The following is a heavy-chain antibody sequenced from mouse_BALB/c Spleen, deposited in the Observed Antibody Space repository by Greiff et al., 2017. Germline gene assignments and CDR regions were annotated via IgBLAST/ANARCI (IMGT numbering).Heavy chain of an antibody. Sequence: EVQGVESGGGLVQPGGSLKLSCAASGFDFSRYWMSWVRQAPGKGLEWIGEINPDSSTINYTPSLKDKFIISRDNAKNTLYLQMSKVRSEDTALDYCARPRGSHYAMDYWGQGTSVTVSA. CDR1: GFDFSRYW. CDR2: INPDSSTI. CDR3: ARPRGSHYAMDY. D-gene: IGHD1-1*01. J-gene: IGHJ4*01. V-gene: IGHV4-1*02.